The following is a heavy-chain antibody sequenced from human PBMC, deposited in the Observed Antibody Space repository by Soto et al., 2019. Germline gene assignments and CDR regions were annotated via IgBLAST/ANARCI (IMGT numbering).Heavy chain of an antibody. Sequence: EVQLLESGGGLVQPGGSLRLSCAASGFTFSSYAMSWVRQAPGKGLEWVSAISGRGGSTYYADSVKGRFTISRDNSKNTLYLQMNSLRAEDTAVYYCAKVRVGAHRYYYYGMDVWGQGTTVTVSS. CDR3: AKVRVGAHRYYYYGMDV. D-gene: IGHD1-26*01. V-gene: IGHV3-23*01. CDR1: GFTFSSYA. CDR2: ISGRGGST. J-gene: IGHJ6*02.